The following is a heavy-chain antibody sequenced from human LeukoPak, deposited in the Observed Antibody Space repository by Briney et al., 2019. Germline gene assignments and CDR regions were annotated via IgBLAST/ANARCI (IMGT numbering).Heavy chain of an antibody. CDR3: ARSLGGYID. V-gene: IGHV4-34*01. CDR1: GGSFSGYY. J-gene: IGHJ4*02. Sequence: SETLSLTCAAYGGSFSGYYWSWIRQPPGKGLEWIGEINHSGSTTSNPDLKSRVTLSVDSSKNQFSLKLSSVTAADTAVYYCARSLGGYIDWGQGTLGTVSS. CDR2: INHSGST. D-gene: IGHD5-12*01.